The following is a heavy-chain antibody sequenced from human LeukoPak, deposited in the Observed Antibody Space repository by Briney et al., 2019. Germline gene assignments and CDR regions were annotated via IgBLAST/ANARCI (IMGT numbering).Heavy chain of an antibody. CDR3: ARIQLGIVQPPRNNWFDP. V-gene: IGHV1-2*02. Sequence: GASVKVSCKASGYTFTGYYMHWVRQAPGQGLEWMGWINPNSGGTNYAQKFQGRVTMTRDTSISTAYMELSRLRSDDTAVYYCARIQLGIVQPPRNNWFDPWGQGTLVTVSS. D-gene: IGHD1-26*01. CDR2: INPNSGGT. J-gene: IGHJ5*02. CDR1: GYTFTGYY.